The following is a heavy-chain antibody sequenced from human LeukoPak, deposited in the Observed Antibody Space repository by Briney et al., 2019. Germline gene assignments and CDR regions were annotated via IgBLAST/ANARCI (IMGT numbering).Heavy chain of an antibody. V-gene: IGHV3-33*08. J-gene: IGHJ6*02. CDR3: ARCRSPASGEDYYGMDV. CDR1: GFTFSSYE. Sequence: GGSLRLSCAASGFTFSSYEMNWVRQAPGKGLQWVAVIWYDGSNKYYADSVKGRFTISRDDSKNTVYLQMNSLRAEDTAMYYCARCRSPASGEDYYGMDVWGQGTTVTVS. D-gene: IGHD3-16*02. CDR2: IWYDGSNK.